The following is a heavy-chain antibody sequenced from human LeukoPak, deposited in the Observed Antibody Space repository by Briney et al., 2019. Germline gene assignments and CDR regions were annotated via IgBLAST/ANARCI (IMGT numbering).Heavy chain of an antibody. Sequence: PSETLSLTCAVYGGSFSGYYWSWIRQPPGKGLEWIGEINHSGSTNYNPSLKSRVTISVDTSKNQFSLKLSSVTAADTAVYYCARGHSGGGNGDDAFDIWGQGTMVTVSS. CDR3: ARGHSGGGNGDDAFDI. J-gene: IGHJ3*02. D-gene: IGHD4-23*01. CDR2: INHSGST. V-gene: IGHV4-34*01. CDR1: GGSFSGYY.